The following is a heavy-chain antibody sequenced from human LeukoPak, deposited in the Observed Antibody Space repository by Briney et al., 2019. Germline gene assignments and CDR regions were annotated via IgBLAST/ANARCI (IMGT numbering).Heavy chain of an antibody. CDR3: ARGKDTARRIRRWFDP. CDR2: IYYSGST. V-gene: IGHV4-39*07. Sequence: SETLSLTCTVSGGSISSSSYYWGWIRQPPGKGLEWIGSIYYSGSTNYNPSLKSRVTISVDTSKNQFSLKLSSVTAADTAVYYCARGKDTARRIRRWFDPWGQGTLVTVSS. CDR1: GGSISSSSYY. J-gene: IGHJ5*02. D-gene: IGHD5-18*01.